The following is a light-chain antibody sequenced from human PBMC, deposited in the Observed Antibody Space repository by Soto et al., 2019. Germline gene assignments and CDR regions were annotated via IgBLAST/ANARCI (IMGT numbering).Light chain of an antibody. V-gene: IGKV1-39*01. J-gene: IGKJ5*01. CDR3: QQSYSTLSIT. CDR1: QSISSY. CDR2: AAS. Sequence: IQMTQSPSSLSASLLDRVTITCXSSQSISSYLNWYQQKPGKAPKLLIYAASSLQSGVPSRFSGSGSGTDFTLTISSLQPEDFATYYCQQSYSTLSITFGQGTRLEIK.